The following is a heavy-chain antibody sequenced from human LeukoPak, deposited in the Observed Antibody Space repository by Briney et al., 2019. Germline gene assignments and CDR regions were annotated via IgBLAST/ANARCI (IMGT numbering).Heavy chain of an antibody. V-gene: IGHV3-74*01. CDR1: GFTFRSYW. J-gene: IGHJ6*01. D-gene: IGHD1-1*01. CDR3: ARGQAGTTSGRYGMDV. CDR2: INSDGSST. Sequence: PGGSLRLSCAASGFTFRSYWMHWVREAPGKGLGWVSRINSDGSSTNYADSVKGRFTISRDNAKNTLYLQMNSLRAEDTALYYCARGQAGTTSGRYGMDVWGQGTTVTVSS.